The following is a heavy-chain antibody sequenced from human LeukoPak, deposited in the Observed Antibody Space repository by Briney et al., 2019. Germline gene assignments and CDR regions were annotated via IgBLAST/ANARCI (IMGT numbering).Heavy chain of an antibody. D-gene: IGHD3-10*02. CDR3: ATDVRGLVPYYFDF. CDR1: GGSISSYY. CDR2: IYYSGST. J-gene: IGHJ4*02. Sequence: PSETLSLTCAVSGGSISSYYWNWIRQPPGKGLEWIGYIYYSGSTNYNPSLKSRVTISIDTSKNQLSLQQTSVTAADTAVYYCATDVRGLVPYYFDFWGQGTLVTVSS. V-gene: IGHV4-59*01.